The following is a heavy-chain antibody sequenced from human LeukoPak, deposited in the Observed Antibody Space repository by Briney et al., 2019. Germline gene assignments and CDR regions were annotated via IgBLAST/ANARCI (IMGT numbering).Heavy chain of an antibody. J-gene: IGHJ3*02. CDR2: IIPIFGTA. CDR3: ARDLVKEWELRLMVRAFDI. D-gene: IGHD1-26*01. Sequence: SVKVSCKASGGTFSSYAISWVRQAPGQGLEWMGGIIPIFGTANYAQKFQGRVTITADESTSTAYMELSSLRSEDTAVYYRARDLVKEWELRLMVRAFDIWGQGIMVTVSS. V-gene: IGHV1-69*13. CDR1: GGTFSSYA.